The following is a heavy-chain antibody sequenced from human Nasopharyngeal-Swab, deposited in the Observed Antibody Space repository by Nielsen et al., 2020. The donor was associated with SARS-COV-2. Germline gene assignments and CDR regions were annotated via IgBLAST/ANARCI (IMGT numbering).Heavy chain of an antibody. CDR1: GGSFNGFY. CDR3: ARTAAFCCGDCYSEFFQH. V-gene: IGHV3-21*01. J-gene: IGHJ1*01. D-gene: IGHD2-21*02. Sequence: ETLSLTCSVSGGSFNGFYWNWIRQTPGKGLEWVSSISASSSYIWYADSVKGRFTISRDNAENSLYLQMNNLRAADTAVYYCARTAAFCCGDCYSEFFQHWGQGTLVTVSS. CDR2: ISASSSYI.